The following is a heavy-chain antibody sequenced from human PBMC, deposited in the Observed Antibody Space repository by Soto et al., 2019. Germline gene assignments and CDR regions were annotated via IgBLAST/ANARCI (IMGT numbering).Heavy chain of an antibody. CDR1: GYTFTSYG. CDR2: ISAYNGNT. D-gene: IGHD3-3*01. CDR3: ARLWSGYYPTYSWFDP. J-gene: IGHJ5*02. V-gene: IGHV1-18*04. Sequence: QVQLVQSGAEVKKPGASVKVSCKASGYTFTSYGISWVRQAPGQGLEWMGWISAYNGNTKYAQKLQGRVTMTTDTSTSKAYMELRRLRADDTAVDYCARLWSGYYPTYSWFDPWGQVTLVTVSS.